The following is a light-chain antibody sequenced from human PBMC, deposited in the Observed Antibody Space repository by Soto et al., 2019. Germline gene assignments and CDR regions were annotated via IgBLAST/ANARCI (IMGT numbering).Light chain of an antibody. V-gene: IGKV1-5*01. Sequence: IQMTQSPSTLSATSGDRVTITCRASQSISSWLAWYQHKPGKAPKLLIYDASNLDSGVPSRFSGIGSGTEFSLTISNMQPDDCAIYYCQQYENHWTFGQGTKVDIK. CDR3: QQYENHWT. CDR1: QSISSW. J-gene: IGKJ1*01. CDR2: DAS.